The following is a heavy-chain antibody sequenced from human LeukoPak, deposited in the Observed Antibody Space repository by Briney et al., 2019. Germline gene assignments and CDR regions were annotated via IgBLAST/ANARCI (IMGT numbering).Heavy chain of an antibody. J-gene: IGHJ4*02. D-gene: IGHD3-10*01. CDR2: ISAYNGNT. CDR1: GYTFTSYG. CDR3: ARDWFGELVLDY. V-gene: IGHV1-18*01. Sequence: ASVKVSCKASGYTFTSYGISWVRQAPGQGLEWMGWISAYNGNTNYAQKLQGRVTMTTDTSTSTAYMELRSPRSDDTAVYYCARDWFGELVLDYWGQGTLVTVSS.